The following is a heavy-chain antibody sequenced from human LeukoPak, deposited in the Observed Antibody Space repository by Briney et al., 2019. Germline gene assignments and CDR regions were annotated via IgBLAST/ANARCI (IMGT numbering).Heavy chain of an antibody. Sequence: PGGSLRLSCAASGFTVSSNYMTWVRQAPGKGLEWVSVIFSGGGTSYAHSVKGRFTISRDNAKNSLYLQMNSLKADDTAVYYCARDIRFSLDSWGQGTLVTVSS. CDR2: IFSGGGT. CDR1: GFTVSSNY. V-gene: IGHV3-53*01. J-gene: IGHJ4*02. D-gene: IGHD3-3*01. CDR3: ARDIRFSLDS.